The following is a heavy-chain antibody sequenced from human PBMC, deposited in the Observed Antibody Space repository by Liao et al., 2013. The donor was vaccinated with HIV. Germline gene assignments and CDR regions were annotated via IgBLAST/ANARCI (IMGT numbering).Heavy chain of an antibody. J-gene: IGHJ4*02. Sequence: QVQLQESGPGLVKSSETLSLTCTVSGGSISSGSYYWSWIRQPAGKGLQWIGRFYSSGSTNYNPSLKSRASISVDTSKNNFSLKLSSVTAADTAVYHCARSYKSSWYVGPFDNWGQGTLVTVSS. CDR1: GGSISSGSYY. D-gene: IGHD6-13*01. CDR2: FYSSGST. CDR3: ARSYKSSWYVGPFDN. V-gene: IGHV4-61*02.